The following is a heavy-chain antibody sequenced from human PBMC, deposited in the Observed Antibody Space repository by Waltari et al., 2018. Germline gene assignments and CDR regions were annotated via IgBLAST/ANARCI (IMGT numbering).Heavy chain of an antibody. CDR2: IYYSGST. Sequence: QVQLQESGPGLVKPSQTLSLTCTVSGGSISSGGYYWSWIRQHPGKGLEWIGYIYYSGSTYYNPSLKSRLTISLDTSKNQFSLRLSSVTAADTAVYYCARYIVVVVAAKINAFDIWGQGTMVTVSS. D-gene: IGHD2-15*01. J-gene: IGHJ3*02. V-gene: IGHV4-31*03. CDR3: ARYIVVVVAAKINAFDI. CDR1: GGSISSGGYY.